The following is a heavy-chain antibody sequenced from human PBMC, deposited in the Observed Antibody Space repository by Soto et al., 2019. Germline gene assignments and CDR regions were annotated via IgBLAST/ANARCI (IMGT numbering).Heavy chain of an antibody. CDR1: GFTFTNYA. CDR2: ISGSGSST. CDR3: AYFTALNYYYGMDV. D-gene: IGHD1-26*01. Sequence: EVQLLESGGGLVQPGGSLRLSCAASGFTFTNYAMSWVRQAPGKGLEWVSAISGSGSSTYYADSVKGRFTISRDNSEHTLFLQMNSLRAEDTAVYYCAYFTALNYYYGMDVWGQGTTVTVSS. V-gene: IGHV3-23*01. J-gene: IGHJ6*02.